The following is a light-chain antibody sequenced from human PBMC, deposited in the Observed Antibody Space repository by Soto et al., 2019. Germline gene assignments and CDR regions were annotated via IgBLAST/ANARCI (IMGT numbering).Light chain of an antibody. Sequence: DIQVTQSPSSVSASVGDRVTITCRASQDISSWLAWYQQKPGKAPKLLIYAASSLQSGVPSRFSGSGSGTDFSLTITSLQPEDFASYYCQQANSFPITFGGGTKVEIK. CDR1: QDISSW. V-gene: IGKV1-12*01. CDR2: AAS. CDR3: QQANSFPIT. J-gene: IGKJ4*01.